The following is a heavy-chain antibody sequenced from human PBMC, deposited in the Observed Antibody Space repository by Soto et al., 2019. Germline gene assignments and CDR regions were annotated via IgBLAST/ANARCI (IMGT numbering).Heavy chain of an antibody. CDR1: GFTFSGSA. CDR2: IRSKSNSYAT. CDR3: TRGYGGYVRDY. Sequence: EVQLVESGGGLVQPGGSLKLSCAVSGFTFSGSAMHWVRQASGKGLEWVGRIRSKSNSYATAYAASVTGRFTISRDDSKNTAYLQMNSLKTEDTAVYYCTRGYGGYVRDYWGQGTLVTVSS. J-gene: IGHJ4*02. V-gene: IGHV3-73*01. D-gene: IGHD4-17*01.